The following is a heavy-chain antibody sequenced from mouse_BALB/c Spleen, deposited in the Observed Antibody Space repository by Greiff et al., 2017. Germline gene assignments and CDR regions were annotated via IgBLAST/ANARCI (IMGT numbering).Heavy chain of an antibody. CDR3: ARDGLGRAWFAY. CDR1: GFTFSSYG. J-gene: IGHJ3*01. Sequence: EVMLVESGGGLVQPGGSLKLSCAASGFTFSSYGMSWVRQTPDKRLELVATINSNGGSTYYPDSVKGRFTISRDNAKNTLYLQMSSLKSEDTAMYYCARDGLGRAWFAYWGQGTLVTVSA. V-gene: IGHV5-6-3*01. D-gene: IGHD4-1*01. CDR2: INSNGGST.